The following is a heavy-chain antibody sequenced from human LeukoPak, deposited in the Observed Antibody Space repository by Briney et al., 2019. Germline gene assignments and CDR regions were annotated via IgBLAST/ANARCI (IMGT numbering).Heavy chain of an antibody. CDR2: ISGSGGST. Sequence: GGSLRLSCAASGFTFSSYAMSWVRQAPGKGLEWASAISGSGGSTYYADSVKGRFTISRDNSKNTLYLQMNSLRAEDTAVYYCAKVNPKDILTGPHDASDIWGQGTMVTVSS. D-gene: IGHD3-9*01. J-gene: IGHJ3*02. CDR1: GFTFSSYA. CDR3: AKVNPKDILTGPHDASDI. V-gene: IGHV3-23*01.